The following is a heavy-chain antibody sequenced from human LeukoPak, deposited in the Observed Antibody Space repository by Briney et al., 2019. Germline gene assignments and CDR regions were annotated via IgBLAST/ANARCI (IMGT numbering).Heavy chain of an antibody. Sequence: SETLSLTCSVSGGFNTHYYWSWIRQPPGKGLEWIGYFYHSGSTNYNPSLKSRVTISVDTSKNHFSLKLSSVTAVDTAVYYCARDEAYCSSTSCSRLLDYWGQGTLVTVSS. CDR3: ARDEAYCSSTSCSRLLDY. V-gene: IGHV4-59*01. CDR2: FYHSGST. D-gene: IGHD2-2*01. CDR1: GGFNTHYY. J-gene: IGHJ4*02.